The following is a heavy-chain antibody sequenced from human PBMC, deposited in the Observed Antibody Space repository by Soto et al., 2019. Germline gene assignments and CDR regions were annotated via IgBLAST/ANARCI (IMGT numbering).Heavy chain of an antibody. CDR3: ARLSFGDQGNY. CDR2: IFHSGTT. Sequence: QVQLQESGPGLVKPSETLSLTCTVSGDSMSGYYWSWIRQSPGRRLEWIGYIFHSGTTNYNPSLKSRLSMSVDASQNQFSLRVTSVTAADRAIYYCARLSFGDQGNYWGQGTLVTVSS. CDR1: GDSMSGYY. V-gene: IGHV4-59*01. D-gene: IGHD2-21*02. J-gene: IGHJ4*02.